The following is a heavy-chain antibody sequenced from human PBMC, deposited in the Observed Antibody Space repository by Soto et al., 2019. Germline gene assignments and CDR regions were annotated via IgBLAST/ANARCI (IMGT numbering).Heavy chain of an antibody. CDR1: GYTFTSYY. Sequence: AAVKVSCKASGYTFTSYYMHWVRQAPGQGLEWMGIINPSGGSTSYARKFQGRVTMTRDTSTSTVYMELSSLRSEDTAVYYCAIDRDSTPRDLFDSRGQGTLDLVSA. CDR3: AIDRDSTPRDLFDS. CDR2: INPSGGST. V-gene: IGHV1-46*01. D-gene: IGHD3-10*01. J-gene: IGHJ5*01.